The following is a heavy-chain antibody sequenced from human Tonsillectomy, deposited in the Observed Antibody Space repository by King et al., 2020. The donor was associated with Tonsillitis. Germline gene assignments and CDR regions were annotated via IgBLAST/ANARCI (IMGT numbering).Heavy chain of an antibody. D-gene: IGHD2-8*01. V-gene: IGHV3-7*04. Sequence: VQLVESGGGLVQPGGSLRLSCAASGFTFSSYWMTWVRQAPGKGLEWVANIKPDGSEKYYVDSVKGRFTISRDNAKNALFLELNRLRVEDTAVYSCARDTSRKQDSVYYDVLDLWGHGTRVTVSS. CDR3: ARDTSRKQDSVYYDVLDL. CDR1: GFTFSSYW. J-gene: IGHJ3*01. CDR2: IKPDGSEK.